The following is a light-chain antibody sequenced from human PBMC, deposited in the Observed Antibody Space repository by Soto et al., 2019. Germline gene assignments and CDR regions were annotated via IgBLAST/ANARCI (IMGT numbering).Light chain of an antibody. CDR3: QQFGTPPWT. V-gene: IGKV3-15*01. CDR1: QSIRSN. Sequence: EIVMTQSPATLSVSPGERVTLSCRASQSIRSNLAWYQQKPGQAPRLLIYDASARATGIPVRFSGSGSGTHFTLTISRLEPEDFAVYYCQQFGTPPWTFGQGTKVDI. J-gene: IGKJ1*01. CDR2: DAS.